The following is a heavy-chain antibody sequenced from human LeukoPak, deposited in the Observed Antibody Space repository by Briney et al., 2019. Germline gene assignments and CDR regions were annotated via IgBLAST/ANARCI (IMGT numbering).Heavy chain of an antibody. CDR1: GFTFSSYG. CDR3: AKDRDYDSSGYFDY. V-gene: IGHV3-33*06. Sequence: PGGSLRLSCAASGFTFSSYGMHWVRQAPGKGLEWVAVIWYDGSNKYYADSVKGRFTISRDNSKNTMYLQMNSLSAEDTAEYYCAKDRDYDSSGYFDYWGQGTLVTVSS. D-gene: IGHD3-22*01. J-gene: IGHJ4*02. CDR2: IWYDGSNK.